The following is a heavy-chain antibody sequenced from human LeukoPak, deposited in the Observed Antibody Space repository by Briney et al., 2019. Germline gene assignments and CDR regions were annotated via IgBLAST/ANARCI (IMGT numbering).Heavy chain of an antibody. CDR3: ARDSRLSSSSDYYYYYMDV. V-gene: IGHV3-74*01. CDR1: GFTFSSYW. J-gene: IGHJ6*03. CDR2: INSDGSST. D-gene: IGHD6-6*01. Sequence: PGGSLRLSCAASGFTFSSYWMHWVRQAPGKGLVWVSRINSDGSSTSYADSVKGRFTISRDNSKNTLYLQMNSLRAEDTAVYYCARDSRLSSSSDYYYYYMDVWGKGTTVTVSS.